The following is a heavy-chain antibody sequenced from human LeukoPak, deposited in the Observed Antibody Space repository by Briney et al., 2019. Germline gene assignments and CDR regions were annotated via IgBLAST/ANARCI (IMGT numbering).Heavy chain of an antibody. CDR3: ARDLGESDFYDSSGYYYVTSQH. D-gene: IGHD3-22*01. V-gene: IGHV3-30-3*01. CDR1: GFTFSSYA. J-gene: IGHJ1*01. Sequence: GGSPRLSCAASGFTFSSYAMHWVRQAPGKGLEWVAVISNDGSNKYYADSVKGRFTISRDNSKNTLYLQMNSLRAEDTAVYYCARDLGESDFYDSSGYYYVTSQHWGQGTLVTVSS. CDR2: ISNDGSNK.